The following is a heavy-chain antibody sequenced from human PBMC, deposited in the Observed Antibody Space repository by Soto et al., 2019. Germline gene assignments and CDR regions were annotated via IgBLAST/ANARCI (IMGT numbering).Heavy chain of an antibody. CDR2: ISYDGSNK. V-gene: IGHV3-30-3*01. CDR1: GFTFSSYA. J-gene: IGHJ6*02. CDR3: ARDFLDCGGDCYGGMDV. D-gene: IGHD2-21*02. Sequence: GGSLRLSCAASGFTFSSYAMHWVRQAPGKGLEWVAVISYDGSNKYYADSVKGRFTISRDNSKNTLYLQMNSLRAEDTAVYYCARDFLDCGGDCYGGMDVWGQGTTVTVSS.